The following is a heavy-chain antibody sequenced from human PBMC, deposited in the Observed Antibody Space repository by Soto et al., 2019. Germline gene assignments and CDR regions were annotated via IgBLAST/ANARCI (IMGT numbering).Heavy chain of an antibody. CDR1: GFTFSSYS. V-gene: IGHV3-21*01. D-gene: IGHD3-3*01. CDR3: ARDEGNYDFWSGYYLNWFDP. J-gene: IGHJ5*02. Sequence: GGSLRLSCTASGFTFSSYSMNWVRQAPGKGLEWVSSISSSSSYIYYADSVKGRFTTSRDNAKNSLYLQMNSLRAEDTAVYYCARDEGNYDFWSGYYLNWFDPWGQGTLVTVSS. CDR2: ISSSSSYI.